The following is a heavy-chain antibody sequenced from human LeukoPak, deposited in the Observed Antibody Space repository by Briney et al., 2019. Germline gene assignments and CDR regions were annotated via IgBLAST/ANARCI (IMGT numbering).Heavy chain of an antibody. CDR1: GCSISSYH. CDR3: ARQLPGPNNWFDP. J-gene: IGHJ5*02. V-gene: IGHV4-59*08. D-gene: IGHD2-21*01. CDR2: IYYSGRT. Sequence: SEALSVTCTVSGCSISSYHWSWLRQPPGKGLEWMGCIYYSGRTNYNHSLKSRVTISVDTSKNQFSLKLSSVTAADTAVYYCARQLPGPNNWFDPWGQGTLVTVSS.